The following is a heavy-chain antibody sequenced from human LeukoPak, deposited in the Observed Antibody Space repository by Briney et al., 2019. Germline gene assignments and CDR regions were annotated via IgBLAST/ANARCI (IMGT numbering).Heavy chain of an antibody. CDR1: GFTFSSYA. J-gene: IGHJ6*03. V-gene: IGHV3-23*01. Sequence: GGSLRLSCAASGFTFSSYAMSWVRQAPGKGLEWVSDISGSGGSTYYADSVKGRFTISRDNSKNTLYLQMNSLRAEDTAVYYCAKFTIFGVARYHYMDVWGKGTTVTVSS. CDR3: AKFTIFGVARYHYMDV. CDR2: ISGSGGST. D-gene: IGHD3-3*01.